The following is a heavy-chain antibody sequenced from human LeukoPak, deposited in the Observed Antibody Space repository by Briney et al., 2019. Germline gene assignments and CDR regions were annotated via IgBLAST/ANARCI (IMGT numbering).Heavy chain of an antibody. Sequence: ASVTVSCKASGYTFTSYYMHWVRQAPGQGLEWMGIINHSGGSPSYAQKFQGRVTMTRYTSTSTVYMELSSLRSEDTAVYLCARGSGGDSSVYYYGYWGEGTLVTVSS. D-gene: IGHD3-22*01. V-gene: IGHV1-46*01. CDR2: INHSGGSP. CDR1: GYTFTSYY. J-gene: IGHJ4*02. CDR3: ARGSGGDSSVYYYGY.